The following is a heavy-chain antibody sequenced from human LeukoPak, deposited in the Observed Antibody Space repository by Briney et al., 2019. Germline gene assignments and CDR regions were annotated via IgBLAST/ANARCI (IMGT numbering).Heavy chain of an antibody. V-gene: IGHV4-59*01. CDR1: GGSISTYY. CDR3: ARGGASGSHLHWFDP. D-gene: IGHD3-10*01. J-gene: IGHJ5*02. Sequence: KPSETLSLTCTVSGGSISTYYWTWIRQPPGKGLEWIGFIYYSGIIKYNPSLESRVTISLDASKNQFSLKLSSVTAADTAVYYCARGGASGSHLHWFDPWGQGTLVTVSS. CDR2: IYYSGII.